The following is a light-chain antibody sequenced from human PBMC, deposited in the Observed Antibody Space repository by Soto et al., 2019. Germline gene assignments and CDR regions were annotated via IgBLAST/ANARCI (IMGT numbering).Light chain of an antibody. J-gene: IGLJ1*01. CDR2: GSD. V-gene: IGLV1-40*01. CDR1: GSNIGAGYG. Sequence: QAVRTQPPSVPGAPGQTVTISCTGSGSNIGAGYGVQWYQQLPGTAPRLLIYGSDDRPSGVPDRFSASVSGNSASLAITGLQTEDEAVYYCQSYDSNLSEVFGPGTKVTVL. CDR3: QSYDSNLSEV.